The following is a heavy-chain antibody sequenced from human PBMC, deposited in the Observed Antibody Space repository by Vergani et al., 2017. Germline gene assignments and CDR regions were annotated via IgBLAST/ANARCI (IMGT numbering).Heavy chain of an antibody. CDR3: ARGNYDILTGYSKYNWFDP. D-gene: IGHD3-9*01. V-gene: IGHV3-21*01. Sequence: EVQLVESGGGLVKPGGSLRLSCAASGFTFSSYSMNWVRQAPGKGLEWVSSISSSSSYIYYADSVKGRFTISRDKAKNSLYLQINSLRAEDTAVYYCARGNYDILTGYSKYNWFDPWGQGTLVTVSS. J-gene: IGHJ5*02. CDR2: ISSSSSYI. CDR1: GFTFSSYS.